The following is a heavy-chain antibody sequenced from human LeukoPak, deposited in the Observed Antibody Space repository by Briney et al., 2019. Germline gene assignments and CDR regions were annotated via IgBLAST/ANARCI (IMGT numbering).Heavy chain of an antibody. Sequence: GGSLRLSCAASGFTFSNYAMNWVRQTPGKGLEWVSIISGSGDSTYYADSVKGRFTISRDNSRNTLYLQMISLRAEDTGVYYCAKIPQVSTTSVPNFDYWGQGTLATVSS. CDR2: ISGSGDST. V-gene: IGHV3-23*01. D-gene: IGHD2/OR15-2a*01. J-gene: IGHJ4*02. CDR1: GFTFSNYA. CDR3: AKIPQVSTTSVPNFDY.